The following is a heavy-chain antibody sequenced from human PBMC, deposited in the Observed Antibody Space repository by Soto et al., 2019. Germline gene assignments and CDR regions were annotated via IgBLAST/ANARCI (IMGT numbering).Heavy chain of an antibody. CDR1: GGTFSRHA. D-gene: IGHD3-22*01. J-gene: IGHJ4*02. Sequence: QVQLVQSGAEVRKPGSSVKVSCKASGGTFSRHAISWVRQAPGQGLEWMGGIIPIFGTANHAQKFQGRVTLIADESTNTVYMELSSLRSEDTAMYYCARGWGYDSNDYYYAYWGQGTLVIVSS. CDR2: IIPIFGTA. CDR3: ARGWGYDSNDYYYAY. V-gene: IGHV1-69*01.